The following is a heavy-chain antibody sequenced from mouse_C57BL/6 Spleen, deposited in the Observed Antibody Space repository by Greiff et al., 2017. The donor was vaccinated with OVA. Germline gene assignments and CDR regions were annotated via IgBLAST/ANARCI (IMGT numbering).Heavy chain of an antibody. D-gene: IGHD1-1*02. CDR2: IHPSDGST. J-gene: IGHJ3*01. Sequence: QVQLQQPGAELVMPGASVKLSCKASGYTFTSYWMHWVKQRPGQGLEWIGEIHPSDGSTNYNEKFKGKSTLTVDKSSSTAYMQLSSLTSEDSAVYYCAREPYGPCADWGQVTLVTVSA. V-gene: IGHV1-69*01. CDR1: GYTFTSYW. CDR3: AREPYGPCAD.